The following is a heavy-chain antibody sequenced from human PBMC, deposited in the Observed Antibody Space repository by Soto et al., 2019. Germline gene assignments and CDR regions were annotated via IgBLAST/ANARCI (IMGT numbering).Heavy chain of an antibody. CDR2: LSYEGSEE. CDR1: GFNFGVFG. J-gene: IGHJ4*02. D-gene: IGHD6-19*01. V-gene: IGHV3-30*03. Sequence: QVRLVESGGGVVQPGRSLRLSCAASGFNFGVFGMHWVRQAPGKGLEWLSVLSYEGSEEYYADSVRGRFTISRDNSKNTLFLQRDSLRVDDTGVYYCALTRRSSLLEVAGPGFEYWGQGTLVTVS. CDR3: ALTRRSSLLEVAGPGFEY.